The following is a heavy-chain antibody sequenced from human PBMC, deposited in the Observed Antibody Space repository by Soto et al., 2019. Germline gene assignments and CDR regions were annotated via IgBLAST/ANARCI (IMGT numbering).Heavy chain of an antibody. Sequence: SVKVSCKASGGTFSSYAISCVLQSPGQWLDWMGGIIPIFGTANYAQKFQGRVTITADKSTSTAYMELSSLRSEDTAVYYCASGYDSSGYYIPNWGQGTLVTVSS. CDR2: IIPIFGTA. D-gene: IGHD3-22*01. J-gene: IGHJ4*02. CDR1: GGTFSSYA. CDR3: ASGYDSSGYYIPN. V-gene: IGHV1-69*06.